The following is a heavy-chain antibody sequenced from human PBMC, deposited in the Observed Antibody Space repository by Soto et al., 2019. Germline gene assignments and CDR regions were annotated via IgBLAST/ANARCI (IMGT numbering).Heavy chain of an antibody. D-gene: IGHD6-13*01. J-gene: IGHJ4*02. V-gene: IGHV3-13*01. Sequence: EVQLVESGGGLVQPGGSLRLSCAASGFTFSSYDMHWVRQVAGKGLEWVSAIGVAGDTYYPDSVKGRFTISRENAKNTLYLQMNSLRAEDTAVYYCTSGGWGSSWSEGGSRIAYWGKGPLVTVSS. CDR2: IGVAGDT. CDR3: TSGGWGSSWSEGGSRIAY. CDR1: GFTFSSYD.